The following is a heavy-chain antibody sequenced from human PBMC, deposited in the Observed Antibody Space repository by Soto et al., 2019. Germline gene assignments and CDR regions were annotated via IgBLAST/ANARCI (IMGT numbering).Heavy chain of an antibody. Sequence: PSETLSLTCTVSGGSISSYYWSWIRQPPGKGLEWIGYIYYSGSTNYSPSLKSRVTISVDTSKNQFSLKLSSVTAADTAVYYCARQSPTYYDILTGYSVEYYFDYWGQGTLVTVSS. CDR1: GGSISSYY. J-gene: IGHJ4*02. CDR2: IYYSGST. V-gene: IGHV4-59*08. D-gene: IGHD3-9*01. CDR3: ARQSPTYYDILTGYSVEYYFDY.